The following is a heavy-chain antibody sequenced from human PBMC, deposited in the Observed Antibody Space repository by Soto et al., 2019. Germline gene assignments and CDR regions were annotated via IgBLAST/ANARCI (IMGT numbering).Heavy chain of an antibody. CDR2: ISAYNGNT. Sequence: ASVKVSCKASGYTFTSYGISWVRQAPGQGLEWMGWISAYNGNTNYAQKLQGRVTMTTDTSTSTAYMGLRSLRSDDTAVYYCARYAIRILRFLEWLRYYYMDVWGKGTTVTVSS. D-gene: IGHD3-3*01. CDR1: GYTFTSYG. CDR3: ARYAIRILRFLEWLRYYYMDV. V-gene: IGHV1-18*01. J-gene: IGHJ6*03.